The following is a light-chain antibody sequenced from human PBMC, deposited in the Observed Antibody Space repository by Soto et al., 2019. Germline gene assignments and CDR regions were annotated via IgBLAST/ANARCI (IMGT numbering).Light chain of an antibody. CDR2: GAS. CDR3: QHYQSGHPIT. V-gene: IGKV3-20*01. Sequence: EIVLTQSPGTLSLSPGERATLSCRAAQSVGTRLAWYQHKTGQAPRLLISGASSRATGLPDRFTGSGSETSFTLTISRLEPEDFALYYCQHYQSGHPITFGQGTRLEIK. CDR1: QSVGTR. J-gene: IGKJ5*01.